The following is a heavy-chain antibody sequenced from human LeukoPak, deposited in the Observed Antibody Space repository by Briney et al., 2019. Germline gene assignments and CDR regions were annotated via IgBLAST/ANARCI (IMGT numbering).Heavy chain of an antibody. D-gene: IGHD1-26*01. J-gene: IGHJ3*02. CDR2: IYYSGST. V-gene: IGHV4-61*01. CDR1: GGSVSSGSYY. Sequence: PSETLSLTCTVSGGSVSSGSYYRSCIRQPPGRGLVWNGYIYYSGSTNYNPSLKSRVTISVDTSKNQFSLKLSSVTAADTAVYYCARAWELLYALDIWGQGTMVTVSS. CDR3: ARAWELLYALDI.